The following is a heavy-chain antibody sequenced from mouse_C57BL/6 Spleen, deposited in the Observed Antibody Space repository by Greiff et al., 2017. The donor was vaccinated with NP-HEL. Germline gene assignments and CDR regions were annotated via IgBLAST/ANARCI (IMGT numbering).Heavy chain of an antibody. J-gene: IGHJ3*01. D-gene: IGHD2-4*01. Sequence: VKLMESGAELVKPGASVKLSCKASGYTFTSYWMQWVKQRPGQGLEWIGEIDPSDSYTNYNQKFKGKATLTVDTSSSTAYMQLSSLTSEDSAVYYCARDDYGGFAYWGQGTLVTVSA. CDR2: IDPSDSYT. CDR1: GYTFTSYW. V-gene: IGHV1-50*01. CDR3: ARDDYGGFAY.